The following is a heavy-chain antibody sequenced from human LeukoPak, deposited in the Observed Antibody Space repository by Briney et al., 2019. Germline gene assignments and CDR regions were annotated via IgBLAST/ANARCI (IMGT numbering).Heavy chain of an antibody. CDR3: VKDDAGLPDY. CDR2: ISYDGSQT. Sequence: PGGSLRLSCAASGFTFSSYWMHWVRQAPGKGLEWVAVISYDGSQTFYRDSVKGRFTISRDDSKNTLHLQMNSLRIEDTAIYYCVKDDAGLPDYWGQGTLVTVSS. D-gene: IGHD2-15*01. V-gene: IGHV3-30*18. J-gene: IGHJ4*02. CDR1: GFTFSSYW.